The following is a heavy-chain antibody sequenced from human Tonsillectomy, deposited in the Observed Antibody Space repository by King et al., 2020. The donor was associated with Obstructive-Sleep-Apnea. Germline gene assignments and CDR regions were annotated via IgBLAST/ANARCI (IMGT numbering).Heavy chain of an antibody. CDR1: GGSISSGGYY. CDR2: IYYSWST. Sequence: QLQESGPGLVKPSQTLSLTCIVSGGSISSGGYYWSWIRQHPGKGLEWIGYIYYSWSTYYNPSLKSRVTISVATSKNQFSLKLSSVTAADTAVYYCARGGGGSGNYWGQGTLVTVSS. D-gene: IGHD3-10*01. CDR3: ARGGGGSGNY. J-gene: IGHJ4*02. V-gene: IGHV4-31*03.